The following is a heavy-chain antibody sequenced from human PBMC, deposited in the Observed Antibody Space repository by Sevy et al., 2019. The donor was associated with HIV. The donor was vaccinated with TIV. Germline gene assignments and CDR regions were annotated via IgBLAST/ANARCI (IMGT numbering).Heavy chain of an antibody. V-gene: IGHV3-7*01. CDR3: AREGGHDFWSGYYWSYWFDP. Sequence: GGSLRLSRAASGFTFSSYWMSWVRQAPGKGLEWVANINQDGSEEYYVASVKGRFTISRDNAKNSLYLQMNSLRAEDTAVYYCAREGGHDFWSGYYWSYWFDPWGQGTLVTVSS. CDR2: INQDGSEE. D-gene: IGHD3-3*01. J-gene: IGHJ5*02. CDR1: GFTFSSYW.